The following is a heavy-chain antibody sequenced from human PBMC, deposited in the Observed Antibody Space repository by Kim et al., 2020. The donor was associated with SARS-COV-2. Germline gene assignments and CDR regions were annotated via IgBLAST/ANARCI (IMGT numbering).Heavy chain of an antibody. CDR2: INHSGST. D-gene: IGHD3-16*01. CDR3: AREDKAGFVGATAY. J-gene: IGHJ4*02. Sequence: SQTLSLTCAVYGGSFSGYYWSWIRQPPGKGLEWIGEINHSGSTNYNPSLKSRVTISVDTSKNQFSLKLSSVTAADTAVYYCAREDKAGFVGATAYWGQGTLVTLSS. V-gene: IGHV4-34*01. CDR1: GGSFSGYY.